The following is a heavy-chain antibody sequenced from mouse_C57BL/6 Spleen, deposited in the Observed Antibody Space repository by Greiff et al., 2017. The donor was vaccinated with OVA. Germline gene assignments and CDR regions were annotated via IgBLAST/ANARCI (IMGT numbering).Heavy chain of an antibody. CDR3: ARGSAY. CDR2: LYPGDGDT. J-gene: IGHJ3*01. CDR1: GYAFRSSW. Sequence: QVQLQQSGPELVKPGASVKISCKASGYAFRSSWMNWVKQWPGKGLEWIGRLYPGDGDTNSNGKFKGKATLTADKSSSTAYMQLSSLTAEDSSVYFCARGSAYWGQGTLVTVSA. V-gene: IGHV1-82*01.